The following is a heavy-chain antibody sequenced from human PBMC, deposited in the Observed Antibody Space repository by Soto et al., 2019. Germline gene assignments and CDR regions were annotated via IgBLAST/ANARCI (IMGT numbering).Heavy chain of an antibody. CDR2: IYYSGST. D-gene: IGHD6-13*01. CDR1: GGSISSGDYY. J-gene: IGHJ4*02. V-gene: IGHV4-30-4*01. Sequence: PSETLSLTCTVSGGSISSGDYYWSWIRQPPGKGLEWIGYIYYSGSTYYNPSLKSRVTISVDTSKNQFSLKLSSVTAADTAVYYCARGHSWYVFDYWGQGTLVTVSS. CDR3: ARGHSWYVFDY.